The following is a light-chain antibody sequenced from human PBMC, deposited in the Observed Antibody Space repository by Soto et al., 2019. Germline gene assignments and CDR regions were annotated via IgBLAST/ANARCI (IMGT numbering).Light chain of an antibody. Sequence: EIVLTQSPGTLSLSPGERATLSCRASQSVSSSYLAWYQQKPGQAPRLLIYGASSRATGIPDRFSGSGSGTDFTLTISRLEPEDFAVYYCQQYGSSPLTFGGGTQVDSK. CDR2: GAS. V-gene: IGKV3-20*01. J-gene: IGKJ4*01. CDR1: QSVSSSY. CDR3: QQYGSSPLT.